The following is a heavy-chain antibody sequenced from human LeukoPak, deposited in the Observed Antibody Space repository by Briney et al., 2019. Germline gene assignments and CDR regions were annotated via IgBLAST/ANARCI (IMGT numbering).Heavy chain of an antibody. D-gene: IGHD3-22*01. CDR1: GYTFTNYD. CDR3: ARRAFVPSYYDSRTTRVPWYFDL. J-gene: IGHJ2*01. V-gene: IGHV1-8*01. CDR2: MNPNSGNT. Sequence: ASVKVSCKASGYTFTNYDINWVRQATGQGLEWMGWMNPNSGNTGYAQKFQDRVTMTRNTSISTAYMELSSLRSEDTAVYYCARRAFVPSYYDSRTTRVPWYFDLWGRGTLVTVSS.